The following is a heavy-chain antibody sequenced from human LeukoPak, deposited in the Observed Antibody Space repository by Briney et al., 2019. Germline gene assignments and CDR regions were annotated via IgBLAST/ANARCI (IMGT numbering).Heavy chain of an antibody. CDR1: GFTFSRTG. CDR2: ISYDGSNK. Sequence: PGRSLRLSCVASGFTFSRTGMHWVRQAPGKGLEWVAVISYDGSNKYYADSVEGRFIISRDNSRNTLNLQMNSLRLEDTAVYYCAKLSHASGEDYWGQGTLVTVSS. CDR3: AKLSHASGEDY. V-gene: IGHV3-30*18. J-gene: IGHJ4*02. D-gene: IGHD6-19*01.